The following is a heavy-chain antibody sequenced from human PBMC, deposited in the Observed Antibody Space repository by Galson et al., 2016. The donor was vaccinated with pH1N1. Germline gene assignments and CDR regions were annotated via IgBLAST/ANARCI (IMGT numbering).Heavy chain of an antibody. CDR3: ARLSIRHTPRDY. CDR1: GGSFSGYY. Sequence: ETLSLTCAVYGGSFSGYYWSWIRQPPGKGLEWIGEIDHSGSANYNPSLKSRVTISLDTSKSQFSLRLKSVTAADTAVYYCARLSIRHTPRDYWGQGILVTVSS. V-gene: IGHV4-34*01. CDR2: IDHSGSA. D-gene: IGHD5-12*01. J-gene: IGHJ4*02.